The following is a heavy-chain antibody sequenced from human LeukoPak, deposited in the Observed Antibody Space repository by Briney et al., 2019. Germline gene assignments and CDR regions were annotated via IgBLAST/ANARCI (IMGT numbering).Heavy chain of an antibody. Sequence: ASVKVSCKASGGTFSSYAINWVRQVTGQGLEWMGWMNPKSGNTGYAQKFQGRVTITRNTSISTAYMEVSSLRYEDTAVYYCARRAVDNSYYYYMDVWGKGTTVTVSS. D-gene: IGHD6-19*01. CDR1: GGTFSSYA. V-gene: IGHV1-8*03. CDR3: ARRAVDNSYYYYMDV. J-gene: IGHJ6*03. CDR2: MNPKSGNT.